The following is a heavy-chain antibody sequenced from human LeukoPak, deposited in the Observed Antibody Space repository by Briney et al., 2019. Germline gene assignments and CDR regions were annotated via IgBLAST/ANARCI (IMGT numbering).Heavy chain of an antibody. D-gene: IGHD6-19*01. CDR2: ISGSGGST. V-gene: IGHV3-23*01. CDR3: AKDVAPLIAVAGGGGY. J-gene: IGHJ4*02. CDR1: GFTFSSYA. Sequence: GGFLRLSCAASGFTFSSYAMSWVRQAPGKGLEWVSAISGSGGSTYYADSVKGRFTISRDNPKNTLYLQMNSLRAEDTAVYYCAKDVAPLIAVAGGGGYWGQGTLVTVSS.